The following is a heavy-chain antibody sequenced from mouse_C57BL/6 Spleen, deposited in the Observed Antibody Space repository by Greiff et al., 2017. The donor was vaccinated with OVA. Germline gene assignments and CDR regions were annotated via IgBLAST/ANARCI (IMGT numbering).Heavy chain of an antibody. J-gene: IGHJ2*01. V-gene: IGHV1-7*01. CDR1: GYAFSSYW. CDR3: AQLTDFDY. Sequence: QVQLKESGPELVKPGASVKISCKASGYAFSSYWMHWVKQRPGQGLEWIGYINPSSGYTKYNQKFKDKATLTADKSSSTAYMQLSSLTYEDSAVYYCAQLTDFDYWGQGTTLTVSS. D-gene: IGHD4-1*01. CDR2: INPSSGYT.